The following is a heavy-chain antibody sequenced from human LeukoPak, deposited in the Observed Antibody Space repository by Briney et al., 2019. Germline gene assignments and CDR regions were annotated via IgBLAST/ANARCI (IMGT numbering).Heavy chain of an antibody. D-gene: IGHD6-13*01. CDR1: GGSISSYY. V-gene: IGHV4-59*01. Sequence: SETLSLTCTVSGGSISSYYWSWIRQPPGKGLEWIGYIYYSGSTNYNPSLKSRVTISVDTSKNQFSLKLSSVTAADTAVYYCPRGPVPLVPFDYWGQGTLVTVSS. J-gene: IGHJ4*02. CDR3: PRGPVPLVPFDY. CDR2: IYYSGST.